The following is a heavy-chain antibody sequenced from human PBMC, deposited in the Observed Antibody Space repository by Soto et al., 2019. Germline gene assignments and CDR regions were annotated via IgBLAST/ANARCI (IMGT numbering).Heavy chain of an antibody. CDR1: GYTLTELS. CDR3: ATRLGPSYYFDY. CDR2: FDPEDGET. Sequence: ASVKVSCKVSGYTLTELSMHWVRQAPGKGLEWMGGFDPEDGETIYAQKFQGRVTMTEDASTDTAYMELSSLRPEDTAVYYCATRLGPSYYFDYWGQGPLVTVSS. J-gene: IGHJ4*02. V-gene: IGHV1-24*01. D-gene: IGHD2-21*01.